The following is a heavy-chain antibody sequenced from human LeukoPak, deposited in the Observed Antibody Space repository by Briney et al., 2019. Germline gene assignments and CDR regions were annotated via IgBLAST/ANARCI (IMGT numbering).Heavy chain of an antibody. V-gene: IGHV4-59*01. CDR1: SDSYRHYY. J-gene: IGHJ4*02. D-gene: IGHD2-15*01. CDR2: ISYSGNT. CDR3: ATRRTGVTATFDC. Sequence: SETQSLTCTVSSDSYRHYYWRWIRQPPGKGLEWIGYISYSGNTNYNPSLKSRVTISVDTSKNQFSLKLSSVTAADTAVYYCATRRTGVTATFDCWGQGALVTVSS.